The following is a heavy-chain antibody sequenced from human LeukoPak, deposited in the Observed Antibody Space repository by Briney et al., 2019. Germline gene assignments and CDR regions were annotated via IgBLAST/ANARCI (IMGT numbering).Heavy chain of an antibody. V-gene: IGHV1-18*01. CDR2: ISGYNGNT. D-gene: IGHD3-16*02. CDR3: ARKVYDYVWGSYLGAFDI. J-gene: IGHJ3*02. CDR1: SYTFTSYG. Sequence: ASVKVSCKASSYTFTSYGISWVRQAPGQGLEWMGWISGYNGNTHYAQKLQGRVAMTTDTSTSTAYMELRSLRSDDTAVYYCARKVYDYVWGSYLGAFDIWGQGTMVTVSS.